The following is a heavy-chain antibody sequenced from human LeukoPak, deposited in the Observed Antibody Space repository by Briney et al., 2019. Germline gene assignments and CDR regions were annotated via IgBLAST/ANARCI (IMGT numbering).Heavy chain of an antibody. V-gene: IGHV4-38-2*02. Sequence: SETLSLTCSVAGYSINSGYYWGWIRQPPGKGLEWTGSIYHSGSTYYNPSLKSRVTISVDTSKNHFSPKLSSVTAADTAVYYWPTLTYYYDTSGYSPIDYWGQGTLVTVSS. J-gene: IGHJ4*02. CDR1: GYSINSGYY. D-gene: IGHD3-22*01. CDR3: PTLTYYYDTSGYSPIDY. CDR2: IYHSGST.